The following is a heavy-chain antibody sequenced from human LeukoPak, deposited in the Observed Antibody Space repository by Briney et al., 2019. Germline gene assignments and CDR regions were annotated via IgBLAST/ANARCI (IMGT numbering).Heavy chain of an antibody. J-gene: IGHJ6*02. CDR2: IYSGGST. CDR3: AREFDWLLSEYYYYGMDV. D-gene: IGHD3-9*01. V-gene: IGHV3-53*01. CDR1: GFTVSSNY. Sequence: GGSLRLSCAASGFTVSSNYMSWVRQAPGKGLEWVSVIYSGGSTYYADSVKGRFTTSRDNSKNTLYLQMNSLRAEDTAVYYCAREFDWLLSEYYYYGMDVWGQGTTVTVSS.